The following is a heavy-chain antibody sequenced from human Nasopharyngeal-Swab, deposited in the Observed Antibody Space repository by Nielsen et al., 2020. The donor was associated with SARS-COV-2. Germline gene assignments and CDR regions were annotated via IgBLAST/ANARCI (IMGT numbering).Heavy chain of an antibody. CDR2: IYPGDSDT. CDR1: GYMFLSHW. J-gene: IGHJ3*02. D-gene: IGHD3-22*01. Sequence: GGSLRLSCKGSGYMFLSHWVGWVRQMPGKGLEWMGIIYPGDSDTRYSPSFQGQVTISADKSINTAYLQWSSLTASDTDVYYCARTAIEGGYYRGDAFDIWGQGTMVTVSS. CDR3: ARTAIEGGYYRGDAFDI. V-gene: IGHV5-51*01.